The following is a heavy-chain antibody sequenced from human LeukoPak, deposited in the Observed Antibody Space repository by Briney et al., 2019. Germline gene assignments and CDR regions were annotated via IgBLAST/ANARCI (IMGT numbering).Heavy chain of an antibody. CDR3: ARDHGDFVNWVDP. CDR1: GDSISSGECF. Sequence: SETLSLTCTVSGDSISSGECFWSWIRQPPGKGLEWIGYIYYSGSTYYNPSLKSRVSISVDTSKNQFYLKVSSVTAADTAVYYCARDHGDFVNWVDPWGQGTLVTVSS. J-gene: IGHJ5*02. D-gene: IGHD4-17*01. CDR2: IYYSGST. V-gene: IGHV4-30-4*01.